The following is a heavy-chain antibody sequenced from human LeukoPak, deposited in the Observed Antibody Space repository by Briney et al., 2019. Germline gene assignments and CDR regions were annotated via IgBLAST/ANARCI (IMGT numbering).Heavy chain of an antibody. V-gene: IGHV5-51*01. Sequence: GESLKISCKGSGYSFTSYWIGWVRQMPGKGLEWMGIIYPGDSDTRYSPSFQGQVTISADKSISTAYLQWSSLKASDTAMYYCARLRGGSGWLRGNYYFDYWGQGTLVTVSS. CDR1: GYSFTSYW. CDR2: IYPGDSDT. CDR3: ARLRGGSGWLRGNYYFDY. J-gene: IGHJ4*02. D-gene: IGHD6-19*01.